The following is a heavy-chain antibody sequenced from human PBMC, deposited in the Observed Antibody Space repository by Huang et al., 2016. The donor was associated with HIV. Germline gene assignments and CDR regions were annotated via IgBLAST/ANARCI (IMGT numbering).Heavy chain of an antibody. Sequence: QVQLVQSGAEVKKPGASVKVSCKASGYTFSNYDINWVRQAPGQGLEWMGWMNPTSGNTGYARKFQGRVTMTRSTSISTAYMELSRLIFEDTAVYYCATLPPVNYGRSGGRVRDYWGQGSLVTVSS. V-gene: IGHV1-8*01. CDR2: MNPTSGNT. D-gene: IGHD2-15*01. CDR1: GYTFSNYD. J-gene: IGHJ4*02. CDR3: ATLPPVNYGRSGGRVRDY.